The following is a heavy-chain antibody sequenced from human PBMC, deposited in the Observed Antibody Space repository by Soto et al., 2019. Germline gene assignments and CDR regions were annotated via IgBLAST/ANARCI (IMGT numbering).Heavy chain of an antibody. CDR1: GGSFSGYF. V-gene: IGHV4-34*01. Sequence: PSETLSLTCAVYGGSFSGYFWNWVRQPPGKGLEWIGEINHSGSTKYNPSLKSRVTLSVDTSKNQFSLRVFSVTAADTAVYYRARDLSGYYYGMDVWGQGTTVTVSS. CDR2: INHSGST. J-gene: IGHJ6*02. CDR3: ARDLSGYYYGMDV.